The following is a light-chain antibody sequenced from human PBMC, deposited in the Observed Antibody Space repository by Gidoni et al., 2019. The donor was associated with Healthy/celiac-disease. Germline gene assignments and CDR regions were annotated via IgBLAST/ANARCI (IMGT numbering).Light chain of an antibody. CDR3: QQYYTTPIT. Sequence: DIVMTQSPDSLAVSLGERATINCKSSQNVLYNSNSRNYLAWYQQKPGQPPELLISWASTRESGVPDRFSGSGSGTDFTLTISSLQAEDVAVYYCQQYYTTPITFGQGTRLEIK. V-gene: IGKV4-1*01. CDR2: WAS. J-gene: IGKJ5*01. CDR1: QNVLYNSNSRNY.